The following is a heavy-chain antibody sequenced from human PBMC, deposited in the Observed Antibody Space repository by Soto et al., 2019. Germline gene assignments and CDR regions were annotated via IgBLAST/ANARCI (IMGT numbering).Heavy chain of an antibody. CDR3: ARFLEYSSSRDDFDI. D-gene: IGHD6-6*01. CDR1: GGSFGGYY. V-gene: IGHV4-34*01. CDR2: INHSGST. Sequence: SQTLSLTYAVYGGSFGGYYCSWIRQPPGKGLEWIGEINHSGSTNYNPSLKSRVTISVDTSKNQFSLELSSVTAADTAVYYCARFLEYSSSRDDFDIWGQGTMVT. J-gene: IGHJ3*02.